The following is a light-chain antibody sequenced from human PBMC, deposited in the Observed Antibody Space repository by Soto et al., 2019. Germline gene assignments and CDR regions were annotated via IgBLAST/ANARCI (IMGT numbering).Light chain of an antibody. V-gene: IGLV2-14*03. CDR3: SSYTITSTHVL. CDR2: DVT. Sequence: QSVLTQPASVSGTPGQSITISCTGTSSDIGDYNFVSWYQQHPGKAPKLMIYDVTHRPSGVSDRFSGSKSGNTASLTISGLQTEDEADYYCSSYTITSTHVLFGGGTQLTVL. J-gene: IGLJ2*01. CDR1: SSDIGDYNF.